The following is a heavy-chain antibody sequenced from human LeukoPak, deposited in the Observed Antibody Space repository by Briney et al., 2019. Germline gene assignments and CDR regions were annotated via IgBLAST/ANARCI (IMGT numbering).Heavy chain of an antibody. Sequence: PGGSLRLSCAASGFTFSNHGMNWVRQAPGKGLEWVSGISPSGDITYYADSVKGRFTISRDNSKNTLYLQMNSLRVEDTAVYYCARDGDGDYVFSYYFDYWGQGTLVTVSS. CDR2: ISPSGDIT. V-gene: IGHV3-23*01. J-gene: IGHJ4*02. CDR3: ARDGDGDYVFSYYFDY. CDR1: GFTFSNHG. D-gene: IGHD4-17*01.